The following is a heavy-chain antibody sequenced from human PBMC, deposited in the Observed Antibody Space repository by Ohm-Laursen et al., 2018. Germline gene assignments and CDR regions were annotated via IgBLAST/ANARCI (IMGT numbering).Heavy chain of an antibody. CDR3: ANVGDIVVLLAAFFDL. J-gene: IGHJ2*01. Sequence: SLRLSCSASGFTFSNYDMSWVRQAPGKGLEWVSAIGGSGGSTYYADSVKGRFTISRDNSKNTLYLQMNSLRAEDTAVYYCANVGDIVVLLAAFFDLWGRGTLVTVSS. CDR2: IGGSGGST. V-gene: IGHV3-23*01. D-gene: IGHD2-15*01. CDR1: GFTFSNYD.